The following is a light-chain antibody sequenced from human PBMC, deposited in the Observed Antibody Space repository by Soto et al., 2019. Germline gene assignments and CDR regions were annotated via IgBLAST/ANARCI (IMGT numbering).Light chain of an antibody. V-gene: IGKV1-27*01. J-gene: IGKJ3*01. CDR1: QGISSY. CDR3: QNQKGA. Sequence: DIQMTQSPSSLSASVGDRVTITCRASQGISSYLAWYQQKPGKVPKLLIYAASTLNSGVPSRFSGSGSGTDLTLAIGSLQPEDVATYSCQNQKGAFGPGTKGDIK. CDR2: AAS.